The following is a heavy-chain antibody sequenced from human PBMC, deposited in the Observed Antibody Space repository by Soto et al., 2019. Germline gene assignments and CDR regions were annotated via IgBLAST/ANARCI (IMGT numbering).Heavy chain of an antibody. J-gene: IGHJ4*02. CDR3: AKLAPELSTSPRYFDS. CDR1: GFSFSHYA. D-gene: IGHD1-7*01. CDR2: ISYDGDNQ. V-gene: IGHV3-30-3*02. Sequence: GGSLRLSCAASGFSFSHYAMHWVRQPPGKGLEWVALISYDGDNQYFTDSVRGRFTISRDNSKTTGYLEMNSLRLDDTAIYYCAKLAPELSTSPRYFDSWGQGALVTVSS.